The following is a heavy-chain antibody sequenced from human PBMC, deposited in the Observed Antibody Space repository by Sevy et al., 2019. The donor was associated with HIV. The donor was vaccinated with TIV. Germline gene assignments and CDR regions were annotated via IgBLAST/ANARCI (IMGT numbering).Heavy chain of an antibody. D-gene: IGHD2-8*02. Sequence: GESLKIYCAASGFTVSNNYMSWVRQAPGKGLEWVSVIYTGGSTYYVDSVEGRFTMSRDDSKNTVYLEMNNLSAEDTAIYYCARDHGGVQDWYFDLWGRGTLVTVSS. V-gene: IGHV3-53*01. CDR2: IYTGGST. CDR3: ARDHGGVQDWYFDL. J-gene: IGHJ2*01. CDR1: GFTVSNNY.